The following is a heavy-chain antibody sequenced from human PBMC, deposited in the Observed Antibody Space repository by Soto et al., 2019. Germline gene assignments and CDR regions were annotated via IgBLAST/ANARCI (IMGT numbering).Heavy chain of an antibody. J-gene: IGHJ4*02. CDR1: GGSISSGGYY. CDR2: IYYSGST. CDR3: ARSSDPIQIDY. V-gene: IGHV4-31*03. Sequence: TLSLTCTVSGGSISSGGYYWSWIRQHPGKGLEWIGYIYYSGSTYYNPSLKSRVTISVDTSKNQFSLKLSSVTAADTAVYYCARSSDPIQIDYWGQGTLVTVSS. D-gene: IGHD5-18*01.